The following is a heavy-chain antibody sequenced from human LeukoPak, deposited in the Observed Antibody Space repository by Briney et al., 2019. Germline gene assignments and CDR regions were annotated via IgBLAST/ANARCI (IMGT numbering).Heavy chain of an antibody. D-gene: IGHD3-10*01. CDR2: IYYSGST. CDR1: GGSISSGDYY. J-gene: IGHJ6*02. CDR3: ARDSDYYYYGMDV. V-gene: IGHV4-30-4*01. Sequence: SQTLSLTCTVSGGSISSGDYYWRWIRQPPGKGLEWIGYIYYSGSTYYNPSLKSRVTISVDTSKNQFSLKLSSVTAADTAVYYCARDSDYYYYGMDVWGQGTTVTVSS.